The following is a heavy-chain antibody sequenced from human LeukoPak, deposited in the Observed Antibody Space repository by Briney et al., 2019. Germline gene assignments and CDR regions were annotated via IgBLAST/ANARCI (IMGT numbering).Heavy chain of an antibody. J-gene: IGHJ4*02. V-gene: IGHV3-23*01. D-gene: IGHD6-6*01. Sequence: GGSLRLSCVASGFDFGTYAMSWVRQAPGKGPEWVSTVSNGGSSTYYADSVRGRFTVSRDNAKNTPYLQVNNLRAEDTAVYYCARGPNSNWSGLDFWGQGTLLTVSS. CDR3: ARGPNSNWSGLDF. CDR1: GFDFGTYA. CDR2: VSNGGSST.